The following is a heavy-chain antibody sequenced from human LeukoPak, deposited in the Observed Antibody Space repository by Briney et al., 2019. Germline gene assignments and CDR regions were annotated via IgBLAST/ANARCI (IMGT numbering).Heavy chain of an antibody. CDR1: GGSFSDYY. CDR3: ARGLRRYSKAFPFDY. D-gene: IGHD5-18*01. CDR2: INHSGNT. J-gene: IGHJ4*02. Sequence: SETPSLTCAVYGGSFSDYYWSWIRQPPGKGLEWIGEINHSGNTIYNPSLKSRVTISVDTSKNQFSLRLSSVTAADTTVYYCARGLRRYSKAFPFDYWGQGTLVTVSS. V-gene: IGHV4-34*01.